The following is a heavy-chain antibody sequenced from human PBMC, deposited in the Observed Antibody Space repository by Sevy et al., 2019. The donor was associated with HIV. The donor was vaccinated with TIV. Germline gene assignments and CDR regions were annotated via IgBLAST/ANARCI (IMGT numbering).Heavy chain of an antibody. CDR3: AKDSYFDNTVFDY. CDR2: ISGSGGST. Sequence: GGSLRLSCAASGFTLNNYAMNWVRQAPGKGLEWVSGISGSGGSTYYGDSVKGRFTISRDNSKNTLYLQMSSLRVEATAVYYCAKDSYFDNTVFDYWGQGTLVTVFS. CDR1: GFTLNNYA. D-gene: IGHD3-22*01. J-gene: IGHJ4*02. V-gene: IGHV3-23*01.